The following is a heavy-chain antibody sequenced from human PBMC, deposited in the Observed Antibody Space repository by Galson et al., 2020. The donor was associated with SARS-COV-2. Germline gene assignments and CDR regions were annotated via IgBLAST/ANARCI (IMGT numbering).Heavy chain of an antibody. Sequence: ETSETLSLTCTVSGGSISSSSYYWGWIRQPPGKGLEWIGSIYYSGSTYYNPSLKSRVTISVDTSKNQFSLKLSSVTAADTAVYYCAREYSSSWYIDYWGQGTLVTVSS. J-gene: IGHJ4*02. CDR2: IYYSGST. CDR1: GGSISSSSYY. CDR3: AREYSSSWYIDY. D-gene: IGHD6-13*01. V-gene: IGHV4-39*02.